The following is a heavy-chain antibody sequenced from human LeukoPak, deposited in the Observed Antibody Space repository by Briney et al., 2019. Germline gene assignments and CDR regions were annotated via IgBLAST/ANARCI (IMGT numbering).Heavy chain of an antibody. CDR2: SRNKANGYTT. D-gene: IGHD2-15*01. Sequence: GGSLRLSCAASGXTFGNYAMHWVRQAPGKGLEWVGRSRNKANGYTTAYAASVKGRFTISRDDSKNSLYLQMNSLKTEDTAVYYCASLLGSWGQGTLVIVSS. J-gene: IGHJ5*02. V-gene: IGHV3-72*01. CDR1: GXTFGNYA. CDR3: ASLLGS.